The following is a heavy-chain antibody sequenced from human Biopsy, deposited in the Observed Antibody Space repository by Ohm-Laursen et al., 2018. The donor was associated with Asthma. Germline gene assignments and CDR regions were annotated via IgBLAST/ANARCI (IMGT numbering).Heavy chain of an antibody. V-gene: IGHV3-53*01. Sequence: SLRLCCAASGFTASTNGMSWVRQPPGKGREWVSVIYSSGGTYYADSVQVRVTISRDNSKNKLSLQMNSLRAEDTAVYYCVRAYGGSFFSGSFDIWGQGTMVTVSS. CDR2: IYSSGGT. J-gene: IGHJ3*02. CDR3: VRAYGGSFFSGSFDI. D-gene: IGHD4-23*01. CDR1: GFTASTNG.